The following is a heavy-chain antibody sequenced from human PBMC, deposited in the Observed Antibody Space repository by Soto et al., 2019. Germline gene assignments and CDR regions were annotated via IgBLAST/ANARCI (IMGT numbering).Heavy chain of an antibody. D-gene: IGHD2-21*02. V-gene: IGHV4-38-2*02. J-gene: IGHJ5*02. CDR2: IYPSVSS. Sequence: SETLSLTCSVSGFAISRGYYWSWVRQPPGKGLEWIGSIYPSVSSYHNPSLATRLGLSIDASKNQFTLNLTSVTAADTALYFCAREKVGTTFCDTWGQGIQVTVSS. CDR1: GFAISRGYY. CDR3: AREKVGTTFCDT.